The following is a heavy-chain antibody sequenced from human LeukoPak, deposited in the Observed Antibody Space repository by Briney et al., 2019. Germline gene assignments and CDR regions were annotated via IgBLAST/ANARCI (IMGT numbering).Heavy chain of an antibody. CDR2: ITSSSSTM. CDR3: ARGFSSSPRWLGRQFDY. CDR1: GFTFSTYS. J-gene: IGHJ4*02. V-gene: IGHV3-48*01. D-gene: IGHD6-6*01. Sequence: GGSLRLSCAASGFTFSTYSMNWVRQAPGKGLEWVSYITSSSSTMFYADSVKGRFTISRDNAENSMYLQMNSLRAEDTAVYYCARGFSSSPRWLGRQFDYWARETLVTVSS.